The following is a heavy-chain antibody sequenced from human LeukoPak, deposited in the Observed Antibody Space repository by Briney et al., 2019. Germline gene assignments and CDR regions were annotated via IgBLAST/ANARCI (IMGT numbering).Heavy chain of an antibody. J-gene: IGHJ4*02. D-gene: IGHD3-10*01. CDR3: ARGQDVLLWFGELFFDY. V-gene: IGHV3-21*01. Sequence: KPGGSLRLSCAASGFTFSSYSMNWVRQAPGKGLEWVSSISSSSSYIYYADSVKGRFTISRDNAKNSLYLQMNSLRAEDTAVYYCARGQDVLLWFGELFFDYWGQGTLVTVSS. CDR1: GFTFSSYS. CDR2: ISSSSSYI.